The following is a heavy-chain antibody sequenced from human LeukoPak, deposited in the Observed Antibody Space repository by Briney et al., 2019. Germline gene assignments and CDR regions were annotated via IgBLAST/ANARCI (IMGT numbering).Heavy chain of an antibody. CDR2: TYYRSEWYN. D-gene: IGHD6-13*01. CDR1: GDTVSSNSAA. Sequence: SQTLSLTCAISGDTVSSNSAAWTWIRQSPSRGLEWLGRTYYRSEWYNDYAVSVQSRITINPDTSKNQFSLQLNSVTPEDTAVYYCARDLAADGKIDYWGQGTLVTVSS. V-gene: IGHV6-1*01. J-gene: IGHJ4*02. CDR3: ARDLAADGKIDY.